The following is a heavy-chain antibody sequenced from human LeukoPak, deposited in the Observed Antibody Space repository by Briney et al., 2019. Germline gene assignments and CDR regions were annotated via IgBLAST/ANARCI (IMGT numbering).Heavy chain of an antibody. V-gene: IGHV3-33*01. CDR2: IWYDGSNK. CDR3: ARLYGTYPGWFDP. Sequence: GGSLRLSCAASGFTFSSYGMHWVRQVPGKGLEWVAVIWYDGSNKYYADSVKGRFTISRDNSKNTLYLQMNSLRAEDTAVYYCARLYGTYPGWFDPWGQGTLVTVSS. CDR1: GFTFSSYG. D-gene: IGHD4-17*01. J-gene: IGHJ5*02.